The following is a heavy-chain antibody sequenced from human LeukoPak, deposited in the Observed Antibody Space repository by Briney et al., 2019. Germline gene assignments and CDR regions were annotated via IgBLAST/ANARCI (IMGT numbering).Heavy chain of an antibody. CDR1: GYTFTGYY. J-gene: IGHJ3*02. D-gene: IGHD7-27*01. CDR2: INPISGGT. CDR3: ATGDFGNDALDI. V-gene: IGHV1-2*02. Sequence: ASVKVSRKASGYTFTGYYIQWVRQAPGQGLEWMGWINPISGGTNYAQKFQGRVTMTRDMSITTAYMDLSRLSSDDTALYYCATGDFGNDALDIWGQGTMVTVSS.